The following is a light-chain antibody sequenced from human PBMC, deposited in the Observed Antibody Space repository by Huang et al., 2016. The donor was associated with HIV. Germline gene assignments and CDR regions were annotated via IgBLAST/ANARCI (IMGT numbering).Light chain of an antibody. CDR3: QQYYNTPIT. J-gene: IGKJ5*01. Sequence: DIVMTQSPDSLAVSLGERATIDCKSSQNVLYGSDNNNYLAWYQQKPGQPPKLLIYCASTRESGVPDRFSGSGSGTDFTLTISSLQAEDVAVYYCQQYYNTPITFGQGTRLEI. CDR1: QNVLYGSDNNNY. V-gene: IGKV4-1*01. CDR2: CAS.